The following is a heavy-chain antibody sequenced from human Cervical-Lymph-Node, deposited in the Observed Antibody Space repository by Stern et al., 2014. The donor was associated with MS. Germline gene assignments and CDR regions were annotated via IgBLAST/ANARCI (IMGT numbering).Heavy chain of an antibody. CDR3: ARVRMMGTPYFDY. Sequence: VQLVESGAEVKKPGSSVKVSCKASGGTFSSYAISWVRQAPGQGLEWTGGIIPIFGTANYAQKFQGRVTITADESTSTAYMELSSLRSEDTAVYYCARVRMMGTPYFDYWGQGTLVTVSS. CDR2: IIPIFGTA. V-gene: IGHV1-69*01. J-gene: IGHJ4*02. D-gene: IGHD3-16*01. CDR1: GGTFSSYA.